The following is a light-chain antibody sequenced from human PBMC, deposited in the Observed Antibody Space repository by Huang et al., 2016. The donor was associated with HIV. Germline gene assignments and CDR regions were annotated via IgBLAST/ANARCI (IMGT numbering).Light chain of an antibody. Sequence: EIVLTQSPATLSLSPGERAALSCRATQSINNNVAWYQQKPGQSPRLLIYGASTRATGIPARFRGSGSGTEFTLTISSLQSEDFAVYYCQQYNNWPPLLTFGGGTKVDIK. CDR1: QSINNN. J-gene: IGKJ4*01. CDR2: GAS. CDR3: QQYNNWPPLLT. V-gene: IGKV3-15*01.